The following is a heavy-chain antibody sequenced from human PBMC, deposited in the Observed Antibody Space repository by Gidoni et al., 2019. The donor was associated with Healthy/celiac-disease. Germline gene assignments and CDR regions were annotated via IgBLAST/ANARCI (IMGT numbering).Heavy chain of an antibody. Sequence: EVQLLESGGGLVQPGGSLRLSCAASGFPFSSDAMSWVRQAPGKGLEWVSAISGSGGSTYYADSVKGRFTISRDNSKNTLYLQMNSLRAEDTAVYYCATRNRSIAARPFYWGQGTLVTVSS. D-gene: IGHD6-6*01. V-gene: IGHV3-23*01. CDR1: GFPFSSDA. J-gene: IGHJ4*02. CDR2: ISGSGGST. CDR3: ATRNRSIAARPFY.